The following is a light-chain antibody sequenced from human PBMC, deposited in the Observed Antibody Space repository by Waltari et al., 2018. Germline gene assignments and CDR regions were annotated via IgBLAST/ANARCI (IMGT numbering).Light chain of an antibody. CDR3: QQRSNWPLT. CDR2: DAS. J-gene: IGKJ4*01. CDR1: HSVSRY. V-gene: IGKV3-11*01. Sequence: EIVLTQSPATLSLSPGESATLPCRASHSVSRYLAWYQQRPGQAPRLLIFDASFRATGIPARFSGSGSETDFTLTISSLEPEDCAVYYCQQRSNWPLTFGGGTKVEIK.